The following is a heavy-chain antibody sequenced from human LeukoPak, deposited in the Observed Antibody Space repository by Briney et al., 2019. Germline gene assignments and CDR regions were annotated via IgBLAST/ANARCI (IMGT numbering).Heavy chain of an antibody. J-gene: IGHJ2*01. CDR1: GFTFSSYA. CDR3: AKRSDPLGLEQWLYPILHL. Sequence: GGSLRLSCAASGFTFSSYAMSWVRQALGKGLEWVSAISGSGGSTYYADSVKGRFTISRDNSKNTLYLQMNSRRAEDTAVYYWAKRSDPLGLEQWLYPILHLWGGSTLVTVSS. V-gene: IGHV3-23*01. D-gene: IGHD6-19*01. CDR2: ISGSGGST.